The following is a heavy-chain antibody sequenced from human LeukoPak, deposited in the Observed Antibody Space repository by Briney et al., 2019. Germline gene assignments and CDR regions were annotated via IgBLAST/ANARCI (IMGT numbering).Heavy chain of an antibody. CDR2: MNPNSGNT. CDR3: ARGKDYSNYQH. V-gene: IGHV1-8*01. Sequence: ASVKVSCKASGYTFTSYDINWVRQATGQGLEWMGWMNPNSGNTGYAQRFQGRVTMTRNTSISTAFMELSSLGSEDTAVYYCARGKDYSNYQHWGQGTLVTVSS. D-gene: IGHD4-11*01. J-gene: IGHJ1*01. CDR1: GYTFTSYD.